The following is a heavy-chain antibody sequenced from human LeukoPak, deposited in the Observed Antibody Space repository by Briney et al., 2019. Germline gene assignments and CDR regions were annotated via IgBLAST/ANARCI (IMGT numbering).Heavy chain of an antibody. J-gene: IGHJ6*02. D-gene: IGHD3-3*01. CDR1: GYTFTSYD. CDR2: MNPNSGNT. V-gene: IGHV1-8*01. Sequence: ASVKVSCKASGYTFTSYDINWVRQAIGQGLEWMGWMNPNSGNTGYAQKFQGRVTMTRNTSISTAYMELSSLRSEDTAVYYCARGPYYDFWSGYYHYYYYGMDVWGQGTTVTVSS. CDR3: ARGPYYDFWSGYYHYYYYGMDV.